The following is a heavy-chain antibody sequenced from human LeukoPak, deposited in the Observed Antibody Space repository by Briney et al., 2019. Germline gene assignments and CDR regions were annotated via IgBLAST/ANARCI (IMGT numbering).Heavy chain of an antibody. CDR1: GFTFSSYS. D-gene: IGHD2-2*01. Sequence: GGSLRLSCAASGFTFSSYSMNWVRQAPGKGLEWVSSISSSSYIYYADSVKGRFTISRDNAKNSLYLQMNSLRAEDTAVYYCAGVALKYCSSTSCYAGDYWGQGTLVTVSS. CDR3: AGVALKYCSSTSCYAGDY. V-gene: IGHV3-21*01. J-gene: IGHJ4*02. CDR2: ISSSSYI.